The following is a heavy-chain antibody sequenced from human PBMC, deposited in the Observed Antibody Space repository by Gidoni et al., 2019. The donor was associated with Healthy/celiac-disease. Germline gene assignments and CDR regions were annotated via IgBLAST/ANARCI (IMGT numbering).Heavy chain of an antibody. CDR3: AKDAAGVGHLHLGGVLYDSSGYYLDYFDY. V-gene: IGHV3-23*01. J-gene: IGHJ4*02. Sequence: EWVSAISGSGGSTYYADSVKGRFTISRDNSKNTLYLQMNSLRAEDTAVYYCAKDAAGVGHLHLGGVLYDSSGYYLDYFDYWGQGTLVTVSS. D-gene: IGHD3-22*01. CDR2: ISGSGGST.